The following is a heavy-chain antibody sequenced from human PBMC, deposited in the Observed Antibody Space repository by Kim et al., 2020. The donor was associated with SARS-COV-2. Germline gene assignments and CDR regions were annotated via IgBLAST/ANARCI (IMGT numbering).Heavy chain of an antibody. Sequence: SETLSLTCTVSGGSVRSSSHFWSWVRQPPGKGLEWIGQIFYSGSTSYSPSLKSRVTMSIDMSKNQFFLKLSSVTAADTALYYCARHIVVIPGAIGRGEVRDHYYGMDVWGQGTTVSVSS. V-gene: IGHV4-61*01. D-gene: IGHD2-2*01. CDR3: ARHIVVIPGAIGRGEVRDHYYGMDV. J-gene: IGHJ6*02. CDR2: IFYSGST. CDR1: GGSVRSSSHF.